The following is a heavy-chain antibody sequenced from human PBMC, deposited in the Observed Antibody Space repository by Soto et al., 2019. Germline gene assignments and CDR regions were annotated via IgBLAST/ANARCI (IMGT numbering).Heavy chain of an antibody. D-gene: IGHD3-9*01. J-gene: IGHJ6*02. CDR1: GGTYGSYA. V-gene: IGHV1-69*13. Sequence: SVKVSCKASGGTYGSYASRSVRQEPEKGLEWMGGIIPIFGTANYAQKFQGRVTITADESTSTAYMELSSLRSEDTAVYYCARVKLIRYFDWLLVYGMDVWGQGTTVTVSS. CDR2: IIPIFGTA. CDR3: ARVKLIRYFDWLLVYGMDV.